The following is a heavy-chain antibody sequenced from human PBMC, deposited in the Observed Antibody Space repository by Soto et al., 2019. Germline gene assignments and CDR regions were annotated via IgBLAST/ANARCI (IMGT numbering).Heavy chain of an antibody. J-gene: IGHJ4*02. CDR2: IYWDDDT. D-gene: IGHD3-3*01. Sequence: QITLKEAGPTLVKPTQTLTLTCSFSGFSLITSGVGVGWIRQPLGKALEWLALIYWDDDTGYSTSLRNRLTITKDTSRNQVVLTMTNMDPEDTATYYCAHTMAPRILDSWGQGTLVTVSS. CDR1: GFSLITSGVG. CDR3: AHTMAPRILDS. V-gene: IGHV2-5*02.